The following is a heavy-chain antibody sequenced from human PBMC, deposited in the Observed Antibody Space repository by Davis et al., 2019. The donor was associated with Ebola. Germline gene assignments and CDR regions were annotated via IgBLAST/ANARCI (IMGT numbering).Heavy chain of an antibody. CDR3: ARGAYSSGWFPLDY. V-gene: IGHV4-61*05. D-gene: IGHD6-19*01. Sequence: SQALSLTCAVSGGSISSSSYYWGWIRQPPGKGLEWIGYIYYSGSTNYNPSLKSRVTISVDTSKNQFSLKLSSVTAADTAVYYCARGAYSSGWFPLDYWGQGTLVTVSS. CDR1: GGSISSSSYY. CDR2: IYYSGST. J-gene: IGHJ4*02.